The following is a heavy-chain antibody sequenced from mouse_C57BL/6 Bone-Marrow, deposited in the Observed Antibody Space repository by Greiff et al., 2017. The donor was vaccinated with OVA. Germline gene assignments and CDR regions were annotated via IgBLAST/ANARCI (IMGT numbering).Heavy chain of an antibody. V-gene: IGHV1-54*01. J-gene: IGHJ4*01. CDR2: INPGSGGT. Sequence: QVQLKQSGAELVRPGTSVKVSCKASGYAFTNYLIEWVKQRPGQGLEWIGVINPGSGGTNYNEKFKGKATLTADKSSSTAYMQLSSLTSEDSAVYFCARRITTVVAYYAMDYWGQGTSVTVSS. CDR1: GYAFTNYL. CDR3: ARRITTVVAYYAMDY. D-gene: IGHD1-1*01.